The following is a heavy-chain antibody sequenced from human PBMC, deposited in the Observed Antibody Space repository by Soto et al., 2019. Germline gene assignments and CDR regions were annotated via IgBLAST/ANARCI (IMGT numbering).Heavy chain of an antibody. CDR3: AKSREGGEVAATGYFDY. CDR2: ISYDGSNK. D-gene: IGHD6-19*01. J-gene: IGHJ4*02. CDR1: GFTFSSYG. V-gene: IGHV3-30*18. Sequence: QVQLVESGGGVVQPGRSLRLSCAASGFTFSSYGMHWVRQAPGKGLEWVAVISYDGSNKYYADSVKGRFTISRDNSKNTMYLQMNSLSAEDTAEDYCAKSREGGEVAATGYFDYWGQGTLVTVSS.